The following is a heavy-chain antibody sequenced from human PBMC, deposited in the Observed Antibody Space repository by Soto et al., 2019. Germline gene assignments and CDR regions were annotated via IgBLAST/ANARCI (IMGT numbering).Heavy chain of an antibody. CDR1: GGSMTSGDQY. J-gene: IGHJ6*02. CDR2: INHRGSL. Sequence: SETLSLTCTVTGGSMTSGDQYWTWIRHRPGEGLEWFGYINHRGSLYYNPSLKSRVSMSVDTSKNQFSLNRSSVTAADTAVYYCASGLPQRQRRNMAVWRQGTTVTVSS. CDR3: ASGLPQRQRRNMAV. D-gene: IGHD1-1*01. V-gene: IGHV4-31*03.